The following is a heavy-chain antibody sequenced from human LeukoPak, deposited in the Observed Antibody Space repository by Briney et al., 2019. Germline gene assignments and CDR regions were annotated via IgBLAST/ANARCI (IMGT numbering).Heavy chain of an antibody. D-gene: IGHD5-18*01. Sequence: GESLKISCKVYGCSFTTYWIGWVRQMPGKALEWMGIIYPGDSDTRYSPSFQGQVTISGDKSISTAYLQWSSLKASDTAMYYCARRGYSYGWSLDFWGQGTLVTVSS. CDR3: ARRGYSYGWSLDF. CDR1: GCSFTTYW. J-gene: IGHJ4*02. V-gene: IGHV5-51*01. CDR2: IYPGDSDT.